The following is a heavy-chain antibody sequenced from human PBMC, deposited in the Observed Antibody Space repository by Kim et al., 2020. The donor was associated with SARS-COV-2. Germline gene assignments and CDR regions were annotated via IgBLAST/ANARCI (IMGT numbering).Heavy chain of an antibody. V-gene: IGHV4-4*09. CDR1: GGSINNFY. D-gene: IGHD1-26*01. Sequence: SETLSLTCSVSGGSINNFYWSWIRQPPGKGLEWIGFIYTSGSTNYNPSLKTRVFISRDKSTNQLSLNLTSATAADTAVYYCVTHRQWEAHFDNWGPGT. CDR3: VTHRQWEAHFDN. CDR2: IYTSGST. J-gene: IGHJ4*02.